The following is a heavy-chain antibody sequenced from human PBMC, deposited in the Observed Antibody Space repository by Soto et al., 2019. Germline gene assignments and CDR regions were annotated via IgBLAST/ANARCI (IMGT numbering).Heavy chain of an antibody. V-gene: IGHV3-21*01. CDR1: RFTFSSYS. Sequence: EVQLVESGGGLVKPGGSLRLSCAASRFTFSSYSMNWVRQAPGKGLEWVSSISSSSSYIYYADSVKGRFTISRDNAKNSLYLQMNSLRAEDTAVYYCARERGVPGYYYYYGMDVWGPGTTFTVSS. D-gene: IGHD2-8*01. CDR3: ARERGVPGYYYYYGMDV. J-gene: IGHJ6*02. CDR2: ISSSSSYI.